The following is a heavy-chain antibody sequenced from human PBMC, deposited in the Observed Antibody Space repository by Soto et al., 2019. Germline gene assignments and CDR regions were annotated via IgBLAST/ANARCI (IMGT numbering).Heavy chain of an antibody. V-gene: IGHV3-30-3*01. CDR2: ISYDGSNK. CDR3: ARGMWILGTQEKYYFDY. J-gene: IGHJ4*02. D-gene: IGHD5-18*01. CDR1: GFTFSSYA. Sequence: GGSLRLSCAASGFTFSSYAMHWVRQAPGKGLEWVAVISYDGSNKYYADSVKGRFTISRDNSKNTLYLQMNSLRAEDTAVYYWARGMWILGTQEKYYFDYWGQGTLVTVSS.